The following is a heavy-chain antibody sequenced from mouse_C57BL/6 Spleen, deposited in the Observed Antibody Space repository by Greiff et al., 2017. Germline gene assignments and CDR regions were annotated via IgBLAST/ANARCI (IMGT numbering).Heavy chain of an antibody. D-gene: IGHD1-1*02. CDR2: SRNKANDYTT. CDR1: GFTFSDFY. J-gene: IGHJ4*01. Sequence: EVKLVESGGGLVQSGRSLRLSCATSGFTFSDFYMEWVRQAPGKGLEWIAASRNKANDYTTAYSASVKGRFFVSRANSQSILYLQMNALEAEDTAIYYCARDARGSYGYAMDDWGQGTSVTVSS. V-gene: IGHV7-1*01. CDR3: ARDARGSYGYAMDD.